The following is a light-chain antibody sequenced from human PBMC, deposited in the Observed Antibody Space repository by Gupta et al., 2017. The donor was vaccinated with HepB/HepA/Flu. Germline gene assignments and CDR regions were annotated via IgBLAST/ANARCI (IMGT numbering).Light chain of an antibody. CDR1: QGISSY. CDR3: QQLNGYPPLT. J-gene: IGKJ4*01. V-gene: IGKV1-9*01. CDR2: AAS. Sequence: DIQLTQSPSFLSASVGDRVTITCRASQGISSYLAWYQQKPGKAPKLLIYAASTWQSGVPSRFSGSGSGTEFTLTISSRQPEDFATYYCQQLNGYPPLTFGGGTKVEIK.